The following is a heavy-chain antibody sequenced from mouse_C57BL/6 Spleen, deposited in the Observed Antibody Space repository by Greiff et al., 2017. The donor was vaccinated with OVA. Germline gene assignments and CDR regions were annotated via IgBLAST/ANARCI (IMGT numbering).Heavy chain of an antibody. Sequence: EVKLQESGPGLVKPSQSLSLTCSVTGYSITSGYYWNWIRQFPGNKLEWMGYISYDGSNNYNPSLKNRISITRDTSKNQFFLKLNSVTTEDTATYYCARDITTVVATPYWYFDVWGTGTTVTVSS. V-gene: IGHV3-6*01. J-gene: IGHJ1*03. CDR3: ARDITTVVATPYWYFDV. CDR2: ISYDGSN. CDR1: GYSITSGYY. D-gene: IGHD1-1*01.